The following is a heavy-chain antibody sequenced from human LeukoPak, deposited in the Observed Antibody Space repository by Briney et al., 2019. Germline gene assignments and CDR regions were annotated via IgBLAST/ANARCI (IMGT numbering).Heavy chain of an antibody. CDR1: GFTCSSYA. J-gene: IGHJ4*02. CDR2: ISGSGGST. V-gene: IGHV3-23*01. D-gene: IGHD3-10*01. Sequence: PGGSLRLSCAATGFTCSSYAMSWVRQAPGKGLEWVSAISGSGGSTYYADSVKGRFTISRDNSKNTLYLQMNSLRAEDTAVYYCAKLRPRGSGSFFDYWGQGTLVTVSS. CDR3: AKLRPRGSGSFFDY.